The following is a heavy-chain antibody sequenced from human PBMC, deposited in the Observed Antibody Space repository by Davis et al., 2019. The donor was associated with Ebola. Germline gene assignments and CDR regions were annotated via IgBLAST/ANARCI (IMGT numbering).Heavy chain of an antibody. D-gene: IGHD3-16*01. CDR2: IIPIFGTA. CDR1: GGTFSSYA. V-gene: IGHV1-69*06. J-gene: IGHJ6*02. CDR3: ARYNTRGSRNYYYGMDV. Sequence: SVKVSCKASGGTFSSYAISWVRQAPGQGLEWMGGIIPIFGTANYAQKFQGRVTITADKSTSTAYMELSSLRSEDTAVYYCARYNTRGSRNYYYGMDVWGQGTTVTVSS.